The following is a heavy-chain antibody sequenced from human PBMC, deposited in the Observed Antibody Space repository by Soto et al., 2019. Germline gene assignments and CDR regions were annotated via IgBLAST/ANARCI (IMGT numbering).Heavy chain of an antibody. J-gene: IGHJ4*02. V-gene: IGHV3-9*01. CDR3: AKFPTVATPGY. CDR1: GFTFGDYA. Sequence: EVQLVESGGGLVQLGRSLSLSCAAYGFTFGDYAMHWVRQTPGMGLEWGSGISCNSVRIAYADSVKGRFTISRDNAKNSLHLQMNGLRAEDTAIYYCAKFPTVATPGYWGQGTLVTVSS. D-gene: IGHD4-17*01. CDR2: ISCNSVRI.